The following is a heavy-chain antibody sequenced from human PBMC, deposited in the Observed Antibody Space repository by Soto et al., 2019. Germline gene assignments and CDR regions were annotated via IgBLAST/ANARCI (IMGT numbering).Heavy chain of an antibody. D-gene: IGHD1-1*01. J-gene: IGHJ1*01. Sequence: SETLSLTCAVSGGSISSGGDSWTWIRQPPGKGLEWIGYVHHTGSTTYNPSLKTRVNISVDRPNNQFFLTLTSATAADSAIYYCARGLWNDVFQYWGRGILLTV. CDR3: ARGLWNDVFQY. V-gene: IGHV4-30-2*01. CDR1: GGSISSGGDS. CDR2: VHHTGST.